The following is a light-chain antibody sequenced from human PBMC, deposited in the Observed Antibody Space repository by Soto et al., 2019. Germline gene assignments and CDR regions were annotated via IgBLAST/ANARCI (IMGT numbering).Light chain of an antibody. CDR2: KAS. Sequence: DIQMTQSPSTLSASVGDRVTITCRASQSISSWLAWYQQKPGKAPKLLIYKASSLESGVPSRFSGSGSGTEFTLTISSLQPDDFATYYCQQYNSYSPPTWTFGQGTKVEIK. CDR1: QSISSW. J-gene: IGKJ1*01. V-gene: IGKV1-5*03. CDR3: QQYNSYSPPTWT.